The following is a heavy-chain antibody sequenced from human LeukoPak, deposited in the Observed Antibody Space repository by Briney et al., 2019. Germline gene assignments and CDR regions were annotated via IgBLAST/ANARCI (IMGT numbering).Heavy chain of an antibody. D-gene: IGHD7-27*01. CDR2: ISSSSRYI. Sequence: GGSLRLSCVASGFTFSSYSMNWVRPAPGKGLEWVSSISSSSRYIYYADSVKGRFTISRDNAKNSLYLQMNGLRAEDTAVYYCARANWDAIFDYWGQGTLVTVSS. CDR1: GFTFSSYS. J-gene: IGHJ4*02. CDR3: ARANWDAIFDY. V-gene: IGHV3-21*01.